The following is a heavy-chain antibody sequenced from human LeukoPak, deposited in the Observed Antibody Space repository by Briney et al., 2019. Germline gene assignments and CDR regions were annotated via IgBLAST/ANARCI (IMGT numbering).Heavy chain of an antibody. V-gene: IGHV3-30*04. CDR1: EFTFSNYA. Sequence: GRSLRLSCAASEFTFSNYAMYWVLQTPGKGLEWVAVISYDGSNKYYADSVKGRFIISRDNSKNTLYLQMNSLRGEDTAVYYCARDRDYYGSGSTNNWFDPWGQGTLVTVSS. J-gene: IGHJ5*02. CDR2: ISYDGSNK. CDR3: ARDRDYYGSGSTNNWFDP. D-gene: IGHD3-10*01.